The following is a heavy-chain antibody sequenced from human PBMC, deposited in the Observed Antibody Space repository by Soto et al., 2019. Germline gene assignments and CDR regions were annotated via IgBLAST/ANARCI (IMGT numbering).Heavy chain of an antibody. CDR2: INPSGGST. Sequence: ASVKVSCKASGYTFTSYYMHWVRQAPGQGLEWMGIINPSGGSTSYAQKFQGRVTMTRDTSTSTVYMELSSLRSEDTAVYHCARVGVLYGMDVWGQGTTVTVSS. V-gene: IGHV1-46*01. CDR3: ARVGVLYGMDV. J-gene: IGHJ6*02. CDR1: GYTFTSYY. D-gene: IGHD3-3*01.